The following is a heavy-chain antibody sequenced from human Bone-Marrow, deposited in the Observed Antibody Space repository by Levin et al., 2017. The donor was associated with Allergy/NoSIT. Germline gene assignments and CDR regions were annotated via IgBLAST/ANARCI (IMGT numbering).Heavy chain of an antibody. D-gene: IGHD1-20*01. CDR3: AREDNLNAKRALDY. CDR2: IISSSNTK. Sequence: LSLTCAASGFTFSRYSMHWVRQAPGKGLEWVSYIISSSNTKDYADSVKGRFTISRDNAKNSLYLQMNSLRDEDTAVYYCAREDNLNAKRALDYWGQGTLVTVSS. J-gene: IGHJ4*02. V-gene: IGHV3-48*02. CDR1: GFTFSRYS.